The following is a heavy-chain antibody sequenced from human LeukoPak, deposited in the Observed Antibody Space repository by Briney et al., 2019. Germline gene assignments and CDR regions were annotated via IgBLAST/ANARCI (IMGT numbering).Heavy chain of an antibody. CDR2: IYSGGRT. CDR1: GGSSSGYY. J-gene: IGHJ6*02. CDR3: ARHLYGDYVTDRYYGMDV. V-gene: IGHV3-53*01. D-gene: IGHD4-17*01. Sequence: ETLSLTCTVSGGSSSGYYWSWVRQAPGKGLEWVSVIYSGGRTYYADSVKGRFAISRDNSKNTLYLQMNSLRAEDTAVYYCARHLYGDYVTDRYYGMDVWGQGTTVTVSS.